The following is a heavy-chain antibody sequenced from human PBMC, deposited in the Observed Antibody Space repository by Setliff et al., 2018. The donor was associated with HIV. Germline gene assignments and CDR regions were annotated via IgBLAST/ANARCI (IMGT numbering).Heavy chain of an antibody. V-gene: IGHV3-7*03. J-gene: IGHJ5*02. CDR1: GFTFSDYY. CDR2: IKKDGSEI. D-gene: IGHD1-26*01. CDR3: ANLWEVGA. Sequence: GGSLRLSCAASGFTFSDYYMSWIRQAPGKGLEWVATIKKDGSEIYYVDSVKGRFTISRDNARTSLYLEMSSLRVEDTAVYLCANLWEVGAWGQGTLVTVSS.